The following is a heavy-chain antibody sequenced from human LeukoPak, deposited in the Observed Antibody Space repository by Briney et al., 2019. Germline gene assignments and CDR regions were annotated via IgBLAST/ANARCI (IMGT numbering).Heavy chain of an antibody. CDR3: ARKISSGRFGVPAVDY. D-gene: IGHD2-15*01. Sequence: SLSLACAVSRFSLSDFYMTWIRQPAGRGLEWDSYISGVGYTIYHADSVGGRFSVSRGNATNSLFLQMNSLRAEDTAIYYCARKISSGRFGVPAVDYWGQGTLVTVSS. J-gene: IGHJ4*02. CDR1: RFSLSDFY. CDR2: ISGVGYTI. V-gene: IGHV3-11*01.